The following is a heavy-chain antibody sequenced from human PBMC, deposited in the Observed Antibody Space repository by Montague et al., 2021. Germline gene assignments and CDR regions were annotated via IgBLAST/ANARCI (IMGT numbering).Heavy chain of an antibody. CDR3: ARDQGQGYCGGDCYVGLDY. CDR2: IKQDGSEK. J-gene: IGHJ4*02. CDR1: GFTFSNYW. V-gene: IGHV3-7*01. D-gene: IGHD2-21*01. Sequence: SLRLSCPASGFTFSNYWMSWVRQAPGKGLEWVANIKQDGSEKHYVDSVKGRFTISRDNAKNSLYLQINSLRAEDTAVYFCARDQGQGYCGGDCYVGLDYWGQGTLVTVSS.